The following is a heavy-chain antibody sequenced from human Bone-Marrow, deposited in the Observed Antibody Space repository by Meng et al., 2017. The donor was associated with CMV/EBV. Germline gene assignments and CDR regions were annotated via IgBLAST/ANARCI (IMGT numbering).Heavy chain of an antibody. V-gene: IGHV4-34*01. J-gene: IGHJ4*02. D-gene: IGHD3-22*01. CDR2: IHHSGST. CDR1: GYY. Sequence: GYYWSWIRPPPGKGLEWIAEIHHSGSTNYNPSLKSRVTISVDTSKNQFSLKLSSVTAADTAVYYCARGRAAFFTMIVVVSSDYFDYWGQGTLVTVSS. CDR3: ARGRAAFFTMIVVVSSDYFDY.